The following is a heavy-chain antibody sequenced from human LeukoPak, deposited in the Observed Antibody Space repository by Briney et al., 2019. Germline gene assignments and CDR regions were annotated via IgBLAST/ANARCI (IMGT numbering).Heavy chain of an antibody. D-gene: IGHD6-13*01. V-gene: IGHV3-23*01. CDR2: ISGSGGST. CDR3: AKGRRSSSWYVLYFQH. CDR1: GFTFSSYA. J-gene: IGHJ1*01. Sequence: GGSLRLSCAASGFTFSSYAMSWVRQAPGKGLEWVSAISGSGGSTYYADSVKGRLTISRDNSKNTLYLQMNSLRAEDTAVYYCAKGRRSSSWYVLYFQHWGQGTLVTVSS.